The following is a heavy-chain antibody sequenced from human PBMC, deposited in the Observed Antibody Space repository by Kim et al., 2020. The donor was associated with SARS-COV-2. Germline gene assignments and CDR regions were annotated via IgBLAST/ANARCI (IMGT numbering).Heavy chain of an antibody. D-gene: IGHD2-15*01. CDR3: AKDSCSGGSCYSFFDY. J-gene: IGHJ4*02. CDR2: ISGSGGST. Sequence: GGSLRLSCAASGFTFSSYAMSWVRQAPGKGLERVSAISGSGGSTYYADSVKGRFTISRDNSKNTLYLQMNSLGAEDTAVYYCAKDSCSGGSCYSFFDYWGQENLITVSS. V-gene: IGHV3-23*01. CDR1: GFTFSSYA.